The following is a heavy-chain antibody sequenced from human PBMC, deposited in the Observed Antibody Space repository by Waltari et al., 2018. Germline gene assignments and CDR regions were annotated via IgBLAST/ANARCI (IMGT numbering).Heavy chain of an antibody. Sequence: QVQLVQSGAEVKKPGASVKVSCKASGYTFTSYAMHWVRQAPGQRLEWMGWINAGNGNTKYSQKCQGRVTITRDTSASTAYMELSSLRSEDTAVYYCCRVNRPKSFSQGYYYYGMDVWGQGTTVTVSS. V-gene: IGHV1-3*01. CDR3: CRVNRPKSFSQGYYYYGMDV. CDR2: INAGNGNT. CDR1: GYTFTSYA. J-gene: IGHJ6*02. D-gene: IGHD1-26*01.